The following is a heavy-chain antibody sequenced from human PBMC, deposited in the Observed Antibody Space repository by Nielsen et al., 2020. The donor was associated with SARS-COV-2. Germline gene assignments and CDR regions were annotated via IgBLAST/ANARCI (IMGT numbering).Heavy chain of an antibody. V-gene: IGHV1-3*01. Sequence: ASVKVSCKASGYTFTSYAMHWVRQAPGQRLEWMGWINAGNGNTKYSQKFQGRVTITADKSTSTAYMELSSLRSEDTAVYYCATSGYSSSWSAYWGQGTLVTVSS. CDR3: ATSGYSSSWSAY. CDR1: GYTFTSYA. J-gene: IGHJ4*02. D-gene: IGHD6-13*01. CDR2: INAGNGNT.